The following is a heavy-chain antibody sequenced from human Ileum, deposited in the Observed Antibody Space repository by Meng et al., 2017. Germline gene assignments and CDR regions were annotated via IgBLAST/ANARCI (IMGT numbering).Heavy chain of an antibody. CDR1: SGSISSNTY. CDR3: ARHGGYSQDF. CDR2: ISHSGSA. Sequence: VRLPGPGPGLVRPSGTLSLTCAVSSGSISSNTYWSWVRQPPGKGLEWIGQISHSGSAYYNPSLKSRVTMSVDKSKSQFSLMLTSVTAADTAIYYCARHGGYSQDFWGQGTLVTVSS. J-gene: IGHJ4*02. V-gene: IGHV4-4*02. D-gene: IGHD4-23*01.